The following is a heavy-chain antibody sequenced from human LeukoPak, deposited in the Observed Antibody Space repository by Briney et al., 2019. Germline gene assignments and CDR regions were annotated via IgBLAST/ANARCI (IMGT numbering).Heavy chain of an antibody. D-gene: IGHD2-21*02. V-gene: IGHV3-30*18. CDR1: AFTFSSYG. J-gene: IGHJ4*02. CDR2: ISYDGSDK. CDR3: AKDMSGGDCPDY. Sequence: GGSLRLSCAASAFTFSSYGMHWVRQAPGKGLEWVALISYDGSDKDYAKSVKGRFTISRDNSKNTLYLQMNSLRAEDTAVYYCAKDMSGGDCPDYWGQGTLVTVSS.